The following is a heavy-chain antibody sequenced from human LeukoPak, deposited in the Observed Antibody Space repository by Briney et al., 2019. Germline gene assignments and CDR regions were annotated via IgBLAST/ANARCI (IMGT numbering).Heavy chain of an antibody. CDR2: INGGGSPI. D-gene: IGHD6-13*01. CDR1: GFTVSTSY. Sequence: GGSLRLSCVASGFTVSTSYMGWFRQAPGKGLEWVSYINGGGSPIYYADSVRGRYTISRDNAKNSLYLQMNSLRAEDTAVYYCAKDLGSSWSDYWGQGTLVTVSS. CDR3: AKDLGSSWSDY. J-gene: IGHJ4*02. V-gene: IGHV3-11*04.